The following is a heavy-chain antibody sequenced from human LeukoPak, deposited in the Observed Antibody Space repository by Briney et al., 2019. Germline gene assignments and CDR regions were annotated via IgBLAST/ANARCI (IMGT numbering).Heavy chain of an antibody. CDR1: GFTFDDYG. CDR3: ARDHYYDSSGYYDY. J-gene: IGHJ4*02. CDR2: INSDGSST. Sequence: GGSLRLSCAASGFTFDDYGMSWVRQAPGKGLGWVSRINSDGSSTSYVDSLKGRLTISRDNAKNTLYLQMNSLRAEDTAVYYCARDHYYDSSGYYDYWGQGTLVTVSS. V-gene: IGHV3-74*01. D-gene: IGHD3-22*01.